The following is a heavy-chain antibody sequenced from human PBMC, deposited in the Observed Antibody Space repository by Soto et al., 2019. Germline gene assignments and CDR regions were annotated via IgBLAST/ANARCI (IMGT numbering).Heavy chain of an antibody. CDR2: ISGSGGST. D-gene: IGHD4-17*01. CDR1: GFTFSSYA. Sequence: HPGGSLRLSCAASGFTFSSYAMSWVRQAPGKGLEWVSAISGSGGSTYYADSVKGRFTISRDNSKNTLYLQMNSLRAEDTAVYYCAKAGSSTVVTISPNWFDPWGQGTLVTVSS. J-gene: IGHJ5*02. V-gene: IGHV3-23*01. CDR3: AKAGSSTVVTISPNWFDP.